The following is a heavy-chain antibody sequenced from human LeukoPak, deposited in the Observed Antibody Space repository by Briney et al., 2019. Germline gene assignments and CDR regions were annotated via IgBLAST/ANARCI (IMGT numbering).Heavy chain of an antibody. D-gene: IGHD3-3*01. V-gene: IGHV4-34*01. CDR2: INHSGST. CDR1: GVSFSGYY. J-gene: IGHJ4*02. CDR3: ARTINYFDY. Sequence: KPSETLSLTCAVYGVSFSGYYWSWLRQPPGKGLEWIGEINHSGSTNYNPSLKSRVTISVDTSKNQFSLKLSSVTAADTAVYYCARTINYFDYWGQGTLVTVSS.